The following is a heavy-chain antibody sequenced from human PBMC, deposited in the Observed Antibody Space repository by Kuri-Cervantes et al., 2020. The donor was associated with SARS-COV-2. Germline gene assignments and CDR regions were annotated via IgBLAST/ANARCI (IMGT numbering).Heavy chain of an antibody. Sequence: SETLSLTCTVSGGSISSSSYYRGWIRQPPGKGLEWIGSIYYSGSTYYNPSLKSRVTISVDTSKNQFSLKLSSVTAADTAVYYCARLTTVTTFDYWGQGTLVTVSS. CDR2: IYYSGST. CDR1: GGSISSSSYY. V-gene: IGHV4-39*01. J-gene: IGHJ4*02. CDR3: ARLTTVTTFDY. D-gene: IGHD4-17*01.